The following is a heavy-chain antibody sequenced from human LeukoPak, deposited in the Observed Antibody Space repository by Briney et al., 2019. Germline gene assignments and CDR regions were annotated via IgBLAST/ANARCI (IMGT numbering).Heavy chain of an antibody. CDR3: ARETSPITMIVVVPNFDY. CDR1: GGTFSSYA. V-gene: IGHV1-69*04. CDR2: IIPILGIA. Sequence: SVKVSCKASGGTFSSYAISWVRQAPGQGLEWMGRIIPILGIANYAQKFQGRVTITADKSTSTAYMELSSLRSEDTAVYYCARETSPITMIVVVPNFDYWGQGTLVTVSS. D-gene: IGHD3-22*01. J-gene: IGHJ4*02.